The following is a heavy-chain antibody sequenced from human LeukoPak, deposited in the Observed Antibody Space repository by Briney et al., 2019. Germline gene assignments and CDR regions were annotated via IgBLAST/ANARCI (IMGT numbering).Heavy chain of an antibody. Sequence: PGGSLRLSYAASGFTFRNYAMHWVRQAPGKGLEWIGRIYSSGSTNYNPSLKSRVTISVDTSKKQFSLKLSSVTAADTAVYYCAREKIGYYDSSGRGWFDPWGQGALVTVSS. CDR2: IYSSGST. J-gene: IGHJ5*02. D-gene: IGHD3-22*01. V-gene: IGHV4-4*08. CDR3: AREKIGYYDSSGRGWFDP. CDR1: GFTFRNYA.